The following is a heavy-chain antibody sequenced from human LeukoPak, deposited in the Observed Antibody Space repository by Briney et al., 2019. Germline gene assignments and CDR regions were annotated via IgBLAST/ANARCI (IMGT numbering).Heavy chain of an antibody. J-gene: IGHJ4*02. V-gene: IGHV3-33*06. CDR1: GFTFSSYG. D-gene: IGHD3-10*01. CDR2: IWYDGSNK. CDR3: AKENHPGPLDY. Sequence: GGPLRLSCAASGFTFSSYGMHWVRQVPGKGLEWVAVIWYDGSNKYYADSVKGRFTISRDNSKNTLYLQMNSLRAEDTAVYYCAKENHPGPLDYWGQGTLVTVSS.